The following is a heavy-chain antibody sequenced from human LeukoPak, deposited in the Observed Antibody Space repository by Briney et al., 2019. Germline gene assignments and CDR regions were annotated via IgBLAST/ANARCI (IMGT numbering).Heavy chain of an antibody. D-gene: IGHD3-22*01. V-gene: IGHV4-39*07. J-gene: IGHJ4*02. CDR3: ASVPGYYDSSGYANY. Sequence: SETLSLTCTVSGGSISSSSYYWGWIRQPPGKGLEWIGSIYYSGSTYYNPSLKSRVTISVDTSKNQFSLKLSSVTAADTAVYYCASVPGYYDSSGYANYWGQGTLVTVSS. CDR1: GGSISSSSYY. CDR2: IYYSGST.